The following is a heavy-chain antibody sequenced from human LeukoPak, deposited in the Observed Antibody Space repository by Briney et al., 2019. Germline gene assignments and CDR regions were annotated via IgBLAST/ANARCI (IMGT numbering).Heavy chain of an antibody. V-gene: IGHV3-30*03. D-gene: IGHD3-22*01. Sequence: GGSLRLSCAASGFTFSSHGMHWVRQAPGKGLEWVAIISYDGSNKYYADSVKGRFTISRDNSKNTLYLQMNSLGAEDTAVYYCARDHRRYYYDSTGYYFDYWGQGTLVTVSS. J-gene: IGHJ4*02. CDR3: ARDHRRYYYDSTGYYFDY. CDR2: ISYDGSNK. CDR1: GFTFSSHG.